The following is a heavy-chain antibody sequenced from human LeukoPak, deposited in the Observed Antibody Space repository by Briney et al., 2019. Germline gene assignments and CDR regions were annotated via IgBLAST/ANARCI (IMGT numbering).Heavy chain of an antibody. CDR1: GGSISSGSYY. CDR2: IYTSGST. V-gene: IGHV4-61*02. D-gene: IGHD3-22*01. Sequence: SQTLSLTCTVSGGSISSGSYYWSWIRQPAGKGLEWIGRIYTSGSTNYNPSLKSRVTISVDTSKNQFSLKLSSVTAADTAVYYCARETPDSYYFDYWGQGTLVTVSS. J-gene: IGHJ4*02. CDR3: ARETPDSYYFDY.